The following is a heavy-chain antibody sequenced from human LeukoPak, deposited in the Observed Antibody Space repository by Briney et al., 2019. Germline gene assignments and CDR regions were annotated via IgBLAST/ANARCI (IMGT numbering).Heavy chain of an antibody. J-gene: IGHJ2*01. CDR1: VGSIRNCY. CDR3: ARRPTYYYDTSGYNPDWYFDL. Sequence: SETLSLTCTVSVGSIRNCYWSWIRQPPGKGLQWIGYIYSSGFTNYNPSLRSRVTISVDTSKNQFSLKLSSVTAADTAVYYCARRPTYYYDTSGYNPDWYFDLWGRGTLVTVSS. V-gene: IGHV4-4*09. CDR2: IYSSGFT. D-gene: IGHD3-22*01.